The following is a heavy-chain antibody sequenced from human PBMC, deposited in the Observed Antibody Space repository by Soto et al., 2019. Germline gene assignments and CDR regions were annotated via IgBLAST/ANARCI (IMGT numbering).Heavy chain of an antibody. Sequence: ASVKVSCKASGYTFTSYGISWVRQAPGQGLEWMGWISAYNGNTNYAQKLQGRVTMTTDTSTSTAYMELRSLRSDDTAVYYCARVRYCSSTSCYESDYWGQGTLVTVSS. CDR2: ISAYNGNT. D-gene: IGHD2-2*01. CDR3: ARVRYCSSTSCYESDY. CDR1: GYTFTSYG. J-gene: IGHJ4*02. V-gene: IGHV1-18*01.